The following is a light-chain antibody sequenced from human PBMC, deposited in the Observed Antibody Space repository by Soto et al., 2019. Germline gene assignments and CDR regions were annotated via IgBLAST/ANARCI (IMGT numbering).Light chain of an antibody. CDR2: GAS. J-gene: IGKJ1*01. CDR3: QQHGSSPWT. V-gene: IGKV3-20*01. CDR1: QSVSSSY. Sequence: EIVLTQSPGTLSLSPGERATLSCRARQSVSSSYLAWYQQRPGQAPRLLIYGASIRATGIPDRFSGSGSGTDFTLTISRLEPEDLAVYFCQQHGSSPWTFGQGTKVDI.